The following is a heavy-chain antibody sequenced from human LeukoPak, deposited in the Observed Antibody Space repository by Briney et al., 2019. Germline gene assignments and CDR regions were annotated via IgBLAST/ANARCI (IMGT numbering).Heavy chain of an antibody. Sequence: SETLPLTCTVSGGSISSSSYYWGWIRQPPGKGLEWIGSIYYSGSTYYNPSLKSRVTISVDTSKNQFSLKLSSVTAADTAVYYCASPQYYYESAFDIWGQGTMVTASS. CDR2: IYYSGST. V-gene: IGHV4-39*01. D-gene: IGHD3-22*01. CDR3: ASPQYYYESAFDI. J-gene: IGHJ3*02. CDR1: GGSISSSSYY.